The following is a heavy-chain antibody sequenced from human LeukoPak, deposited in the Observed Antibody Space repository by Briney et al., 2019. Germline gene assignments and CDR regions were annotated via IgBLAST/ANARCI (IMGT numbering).Heavy chain of an antibody. D-gene: IGHD3-22*01. CDR2: IWYDGSNK. CDR3: ARVGGSGYYYSLFWFDP. CDR1: GFTFSSYG. Sequence: PGGSLRLSCAASGFTFSSYGMHWVRQAPGKGLEWVAVIWYDGSNKYYADSVKGRFTISRDNSKNTLYLQMNSLRAEDTAVYYCARVGGSGYYYSLFWFDPWGQGTLVTVSS. J-gene: IGHJ5*02. V-gene: IGHV3-33*01.